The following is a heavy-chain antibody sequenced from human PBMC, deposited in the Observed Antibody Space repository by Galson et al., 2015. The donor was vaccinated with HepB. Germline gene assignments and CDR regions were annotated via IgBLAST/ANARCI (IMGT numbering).Heavy chain of an antibody. D-gene: IGHD4-23*01. CDR2: ISGSGGST. CDR3: AKDLFSDYGGNSDAFDI. J-gene: IGHJ3*02. V-gene: IGHV3-23*01. Sequence: SLRLSCAASGFTFSSYAMSWVRQAPGKGLEWVSAISGSGGSTYYADSVKGRFTISRDNSKNTLYLQMNSLRAEDTAVYYCAKDLFSDYGGNSDAFDIWGQGTMVTVSS. CDR1: GFTFSSYA.